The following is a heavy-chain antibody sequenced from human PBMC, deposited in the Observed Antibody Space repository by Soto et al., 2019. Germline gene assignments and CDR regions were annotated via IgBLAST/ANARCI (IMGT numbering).Heavy chain of an antibody. CDR1: GFTFSNFA. Sequence: PGGSLRLSCAASGFTFSNFAMSWVRQAPGRGLEWVSRINSDGSSTSYADSVKGRFTISRDNAKNTLYLQMNSLRAEDTAVYYCARAHVDIVATIPEATYGMDVWGQGTTVTVSS. V-gene: IGHV3-74*01. CDR2: INSDGSST. J-gene: IGHJ6*02. CDR3: ARAHVDIVATIPEATYGMDV. D-gene: IGHD5-12*01.